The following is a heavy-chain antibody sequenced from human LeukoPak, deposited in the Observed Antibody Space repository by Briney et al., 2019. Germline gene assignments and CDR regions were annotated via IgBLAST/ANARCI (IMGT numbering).Heavy chain of an antibody. Sequence: ASVKVSCKASGYTFTGYYMHWVRQAPGQGLGWMGWINPNSGGTNYAQKFQGRVTMTRDTSISTAYMELSRLRSDDTAVYYCARDLGDMYYYDSSGYTDWGQGTLVTVSS. J-gene: IGHJ4*02. CDR2: INPNSGGT. D-gene: IGHD3-22*01. CDR3: ARDLGDMYYYDSSGYTD. V-gene: IGHV1-2*02. CDR1: GYTFTGYY.